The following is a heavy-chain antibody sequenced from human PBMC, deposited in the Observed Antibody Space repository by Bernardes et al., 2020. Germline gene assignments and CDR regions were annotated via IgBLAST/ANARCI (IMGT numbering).Heavy chain of an antibody. J-gene: IGHJ4*02. Sequence: VGSLILSCAASGFTFSSYDMHWVRQATGKGLEWVSAIGTAGDTYYPGSVKGRFTISRENAKNSLYLQMNSLRAGDTAVYYCARGFHCSGGSCYFDYWGQGTLVTVSS. D-gene: IGHD2-15*01. CDR3: ARGFHCSGGSCYFDY. V-gene: IGHV3-13*01. CDR1: GFTFSSYD. CDR2: IGTAGDT.